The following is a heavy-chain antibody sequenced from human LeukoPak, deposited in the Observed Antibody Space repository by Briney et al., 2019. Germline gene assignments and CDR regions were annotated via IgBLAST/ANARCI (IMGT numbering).Heavy chain of an antibody. CDR2: IFYSGTT. J-gene: IGHJ4*02. Sequence: SETLSLTCTVSGGSISSYYWSWIRQPPGKGLEWIGFIFYSGTTNYNPSLKSRVTISVDTSKNQFSLKLSSVTAADTAVYYCARCSWNKFDYWGQGTLVTVSS. CDR1: GGSISSYY. D-gene: IGHD2-15*01. CDR3: ARCSWNKFDY. V-gene: IGHV4-59*01.